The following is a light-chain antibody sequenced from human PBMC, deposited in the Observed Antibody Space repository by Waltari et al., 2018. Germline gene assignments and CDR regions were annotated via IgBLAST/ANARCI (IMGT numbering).Light chain of an antibody. Sequence: DIVMPQSPLSLSVTPGEPAPVSCRSSQSLLHSNGRSGLDWYLQKPGQSPQLLISLGSYRTSGVPDRFSGSGSGTDFTLKISRVEAEDVGVYYCMQSLQSPWTFGQGTKVEIK. CDR1: QSLLHSNGRSG. J-gene: IGKJ1*01. V-gene: IGKV2-28*01. CDR3: MQSLQSPWT. CDR2: LGS.